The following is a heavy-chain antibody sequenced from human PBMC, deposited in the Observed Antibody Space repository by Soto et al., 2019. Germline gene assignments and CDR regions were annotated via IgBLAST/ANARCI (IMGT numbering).Heavy chain of an antibody. CDR2: INPNSGGT. J-gene: IGHJ6*02. D-gene: IGHD6-19*01. V-gene: IGHV1-2*04. CDR3: ARELGADYSSGYYYYYYGMDV. CDR1: GYTFTGYY. Sequence: ASVKVSCKASGYTFTGYYMHWVRQAPGQGLEWMGWINPNSGGTNYAQKFQGWVTMTRDTSISTAYMELSRLRSDDTAVYYCARELGADYSSGYYYYYYGMDVWG.